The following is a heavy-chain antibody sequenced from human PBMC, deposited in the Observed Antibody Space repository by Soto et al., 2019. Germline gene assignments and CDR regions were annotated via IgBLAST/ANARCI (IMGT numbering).Heavy chain of an antibody. J-gene: IGHJ4*02. CDR1: GFMFSSYA. CDR2: KTYDGSNK. Sequence: QVQLVESGGGVVQPGRSLRLSCAASGFMFSSYAMHWVRQAPGKGLEWVAVKTYDGSNKYYADCVKGRFTISRDNSKNTLYLQMTTLRAEDTAVYSGARAGGQLVDYWGQGTLVTVSS. D-gene: IGHD1-1*01. V-gene: IGHV3-30-3*01. CDR3: ARAGGQLVDY.